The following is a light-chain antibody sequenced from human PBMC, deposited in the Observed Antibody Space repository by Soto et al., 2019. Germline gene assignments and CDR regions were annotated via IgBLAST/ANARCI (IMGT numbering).Light chain of an antibody. J-gene: IGKJ5*01. CDR2: DAS. V-gene: IGKV3-15*01. Sequence: EIVMTQSPATLSVSPGERATLSCRASQSVYSNLAWSQQRPGQAPRLLIFDASTRATGIPARFSGSGSGTEFTLTISSLQYEDFAVYYCQQRSKWPITFGQGTRLEIK. CDR1: QSVYSN. CDR3: QQRSKWPIT.